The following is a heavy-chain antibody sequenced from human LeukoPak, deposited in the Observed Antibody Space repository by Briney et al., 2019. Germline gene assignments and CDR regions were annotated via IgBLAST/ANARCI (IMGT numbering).Heavy chain of an antibody. CDR2: IKQDGSEK. V-gene: IGHV3-7*01. CDR3: ARFYYFDY. Sequence: PGGSLRLSCAASGSTFSSYWMSWVRQAPGKGLEWVANIKQDGSEKYYVDSVKGRFTISRDNAKNSLYLQMNSLRAEDTAVYYCARFYYFDYWGQGTLVTVSS. J-gene: IGHJ4*02. CDR1: GSTFSSYW.